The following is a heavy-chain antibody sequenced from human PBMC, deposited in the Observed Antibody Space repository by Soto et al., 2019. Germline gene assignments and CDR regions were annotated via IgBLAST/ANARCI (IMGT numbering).Heavy chain of an antibody. V-gene: IGHV4-31*03. J-gene: IGHJ4*02. CDR1: GGSVSSGGGNY. CDR3: ARAPNSWYVYFAD. CDR2: IYYSGST. D-gene: IGHD6-13*01. Sequence: QVQLQESDPGLVKPSQTLSLTCTVSGGSVSSGGGNYWSWIRQHPGKGLEWIGYIYYSGSTYYTPSLKSRVTISLDTSKNQFSLKLSSVTAADTAVYFCARAPNSWYVYFADWGQGTLVTVSS.